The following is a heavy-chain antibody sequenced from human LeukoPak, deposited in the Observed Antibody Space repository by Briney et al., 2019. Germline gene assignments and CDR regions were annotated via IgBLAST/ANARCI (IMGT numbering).Heavy chain of an antibody. J-gene: IGHJ4*02. Sequence: SETLSLTCTVSGGPIGFFYWSWIRQPPGKTLEWIGYVYYSGSTNYNPSLKSRVTISVDTSKNQFSLKLSPVTAADTAVYYCARLHDGYRYGADYWGQGTLVTAS. D-gene: IGHD5-18*01. CDR1: GGPIGFFY. V-gene: IGHV4-59*08. CDR2: VYYSGST. CDR3: ARLHDGYRYGADY.